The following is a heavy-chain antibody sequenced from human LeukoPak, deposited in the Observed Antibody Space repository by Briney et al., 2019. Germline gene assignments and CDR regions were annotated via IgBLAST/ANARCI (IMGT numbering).Heavy chain of an antibody. Sequence: PSETLSLTCTVSGGSISSYYWSWIRQPPGKGLEWIGYIYYSGSTNYNPSLKSRVTISVDTSKNQFSLKLSSVTAADTAVYYCARARPMVRGYYFDYWGQETLVTVSS. V-gene: IGHV4-59*01. J-gene: IGHJ4*02. D-gene: IGHD3-10*01. CDR3: ARARPMVRGYYFDY. CDR1: GGSISSYY. CDR2: IYYSGST.